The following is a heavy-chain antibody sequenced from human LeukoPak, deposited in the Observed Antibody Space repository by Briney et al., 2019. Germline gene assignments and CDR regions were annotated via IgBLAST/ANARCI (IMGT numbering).Heavy chain of an antibody. CDR1: GYTFTGYY. J-gene: IGHJ5*02. V-gene: IGHV1-2*02. CDR3: ARHDYSNYMWFDP. Sequence: ASVKVSFKASGYTFTGYYMHWVRQAPGQGLEWMGWINPNSGGTNYAQKFQGRVTMTRDTSISTAYMELSRLRPDDTAVYYCARHDYSNYMWFDPWGQGTLVTVSS. CDR2: INPNSGGT. D-gene: IGHD4-11*01.